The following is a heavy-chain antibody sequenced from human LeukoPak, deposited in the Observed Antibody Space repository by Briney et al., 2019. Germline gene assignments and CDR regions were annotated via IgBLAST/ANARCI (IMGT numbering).Heavy chain of an antibody. J-gene: IGHJ4*02. D-gene: IGHD1-26*01. CDR2: IYYTGST. CDR1: GGSVTSGTYY. Sequence: SETLSLTCTVSGGSVTSGTYYWSWIRQPPGKGLEWIGYIYYTGSTNYNPSLKSRVTISADTSKKQFSLKLASVNTADTAVYYCARGPSPSGAYIFDYWGQGTLVTVS. CDR3: ARGPSPSGAYIFDY. V-gene: IGHV4-61*01.